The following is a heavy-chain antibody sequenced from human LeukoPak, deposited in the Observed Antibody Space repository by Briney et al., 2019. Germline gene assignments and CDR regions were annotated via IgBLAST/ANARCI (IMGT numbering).Heavy chain of an antibody. J-gene: IGHJ4*02. CDR2: ISAYNGNT. CDR1: GYTFTSYY. CDR3: ARGPRLTPMIVVADFDY. D-gene: IGHD3-22*01. V-gene: IGHV1-18*04. Sequence: ASVKVSCKASGYTFTSYYMHWVRQAPGQGLEWMGWISAYNGNTNYAQKLQGRVTMTTDTSTSTAYMELRSLRSDDTAVYYCARGPRLTPMIVVADFDYWGQGTLVTVSS.